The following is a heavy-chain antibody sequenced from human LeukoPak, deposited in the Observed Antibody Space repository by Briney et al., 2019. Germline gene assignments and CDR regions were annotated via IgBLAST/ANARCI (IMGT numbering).Heavy chain of an antibody. J-gene: IGHJ6*02. D-gene: IGHD3-22*01. CDR3: AKDRSGYFYHYGMDV. Sequence: PGGSLRLSCAASGFTFSSYAMSWVRQAPGKGLEWVSAISGSGGSTYYADSVKGRFTISRDNSKNTLYLQMNSLRAEDTAVYYCAKDRSGYFYHYGMDVWGQGTTVTVSS. V-gene: IGHV3-23*01. CDR2: ISGSGGST. CDR1: GFTFSSYA.